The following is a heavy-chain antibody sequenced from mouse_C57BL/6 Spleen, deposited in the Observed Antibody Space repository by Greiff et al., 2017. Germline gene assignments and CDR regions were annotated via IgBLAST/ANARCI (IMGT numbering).Heavy chain of an antibody. D-gene: IGHD3-2*02. V-gene: IGHV1-50*01. CDR3: ARRAAQANAMDY. CDR2: IDPSDSYT. Sequence: QVQLQQPGAELVKPGASVKLSCKASGYTSTSYWMQWVKQRPGQGLEWIGEIDPSDSYTNYNQKFKGKATLTVDTSSSTAYMQLSSLTSEDSAVYYCARRAAQANAMDYWGQGTSVTVSS. J-gene: IGHJ4*01. CDR1: GYTSTSYW.